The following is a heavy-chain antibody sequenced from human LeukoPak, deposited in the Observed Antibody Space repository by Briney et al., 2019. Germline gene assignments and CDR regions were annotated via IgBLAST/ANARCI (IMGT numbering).Heavy chain of an antibody. Sequence: GGSLRLSCAASGFTFTTCAMHWVRQAPGKGLGWVAYIRYDGNNKNYADSVKGRFTISRDNSKDMLYLQMNSLRPEDTAVYYCAKGDDYGANTRLPKYNWFDPWGQGTLVTVSS. V-gene: IGHV3-30*02. D-gene: IGHD4-23*01. CDR1: GFTFTTCA. CDR2: IRYDGNNK. J-gene: IGHJ5*02. CDR3: AKGDDYGANTRLPKYNWFDP.